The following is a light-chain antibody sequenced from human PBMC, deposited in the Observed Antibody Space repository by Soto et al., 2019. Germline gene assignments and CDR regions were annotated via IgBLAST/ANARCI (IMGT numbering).Light chain of an antibody. Sequence: QSALTQPASVSGSLGQSITISFTGTGSDVGGYIFVSWYQQHPGKAPKLLIYEVSNRPSGVSNRFSGSRSDNTASLTISGLQAEDEADYYCTSFTSSTTPYVFGTGTKVTVL. V-gene: IGLV2-14*03. J-gene: IGLJ1*01. CDR2: EVS. CDR1: GSDVGGYIF. CDR3: TSFTSSTTPYV.